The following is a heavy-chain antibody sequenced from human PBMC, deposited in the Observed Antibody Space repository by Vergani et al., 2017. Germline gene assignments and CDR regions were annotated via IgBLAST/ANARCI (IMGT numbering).Heavy chain of an antibody. D-gene: IGHD4-17*01. CDR3: ARPDNYGDYVPFDY. V-gene: IGHV3-21*01. J-gene: IGHJ4*02. Sequence: EVQLVESGGGLVKPGGSLRLSCAASGFTFSSYSMNWVRQAPGKGLEWVSSISSSSSYIYYADSVKGRFTISRDNAKNSLYLQMNSLRAEDTAVYYCARPDNYGDYVPFDYWGQGTLVTVSS. CDR1: GFTFSSYS. CDR2: ISSSSSYI.